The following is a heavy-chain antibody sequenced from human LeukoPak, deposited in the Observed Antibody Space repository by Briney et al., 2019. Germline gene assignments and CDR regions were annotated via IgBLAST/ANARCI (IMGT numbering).Heavy chain of an antibody. V-gene: IGHV3-74*01. Sequence: GGSLRLSCAASGFTFSSYWMHWGRQAPGKGLVWVSRISTDGSSTNSADSVKGRLTISRDNAKNTLYLQMNSLRAEDTAVYYCVREYSSSFGRAFDMWGQGTMVTVSP. CDR2: ISTDGSST. D-gene: IGHD6-6*01. CDR3: VREYSSSFGRAFDM. CDR1: GFTFSSYW. J-gene: IGHJ3*02.